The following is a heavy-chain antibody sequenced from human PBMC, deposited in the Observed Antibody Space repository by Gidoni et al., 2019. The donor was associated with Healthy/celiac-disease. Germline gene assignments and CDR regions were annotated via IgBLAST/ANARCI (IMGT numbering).Heavy chain of an antibody. CDR3: ARHPETGYSSSWDNWFDP. D-gene: IGHD6-13*01. V-gene: IGHV5-51*01. CDR2: IYPGDSDT. CDR1: GYSFTSYW. J-gene: IGHJ5*02. Sequence: EVQLVQSGAAVNKPGESLKISCKGSGYSFTSYWIGWVRQMPGKGLEWMGIIYPGDSDTRYSPSFQGQVTISADKSISTAYLQWSSLKASDTAMYYCARHPETGYSSSWDNWFDPWGQGTLVTVSS.